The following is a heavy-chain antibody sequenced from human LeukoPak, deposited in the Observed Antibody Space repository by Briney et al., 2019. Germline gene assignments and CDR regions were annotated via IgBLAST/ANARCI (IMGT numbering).Heavy chain of an antibody. CDR2: ISSSGSKI. D-gene: IGHD3-10*01. V-gene: IGHV3-11*01. J-gene: IGHJ5*02. CDR3: ATGETA. Sequence: SGGSLRLSCAASGFTFSDYYMNWIRQAPGKGLERVSYISSSGSKIYYADSVKGRFTISRDNAKNSLYLQMNSLRAEDTAVYYCATGETAWGQGTLVTVSS. CDR1: GFTFSDYY.